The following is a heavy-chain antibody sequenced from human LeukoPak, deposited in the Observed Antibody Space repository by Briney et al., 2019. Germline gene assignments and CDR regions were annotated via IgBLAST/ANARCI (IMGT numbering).Heavy chain of an antibody. CDR2: ISWNSGSI. V-gene: IGHV3-9*01. Sequence: GGSLRLSRAASGFTFDDYAMHWVRQAPGKGLEWVSGISWNSGSIGYADSVKGRFTISRDNAKNSLYLQMNSLRAEDTALYYCAKDMAGSPSSGMDVWGQGTTVTVSS. J-gene: IGHJ6*02. D-gene: IGHD6-19*01. CDR1: GFTFDDYA. CDR3: AKDMAGSPSSGMDV.